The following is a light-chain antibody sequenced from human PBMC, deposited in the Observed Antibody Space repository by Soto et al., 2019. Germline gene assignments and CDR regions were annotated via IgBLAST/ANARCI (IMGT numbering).Light chain of an antibody. J-gene: IGKJ1*01. CDR3: QHYNSYSEA. CDR1: ERVSDNY. Sequence: EIVLTQSPATLSLSPGERATLSCRASERVSDNYLAWNQQRSGHAPRLVIYGSSSRASAAPDMCSGRGSGTEFTLTISSLQPDDFATYYCQHYNSYSEAFGQGTKVDIK. CDR2: GSS. V-gene: IGKV3-20*01.